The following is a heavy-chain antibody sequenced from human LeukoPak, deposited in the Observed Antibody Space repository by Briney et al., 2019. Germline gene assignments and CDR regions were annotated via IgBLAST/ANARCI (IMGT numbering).Heavy chain of an antibody. D-gene: IGHD3-3*01. CDR3: AKDVGDYDFWSGYYFQYFQH. CDR1: GYSISSGYY. CDR2: ISGSGGST. J-gene: IGHJ1*01. Sequence: PSETLSLTCTVSGYSISSGYYWGWIRQPPGKGLEWVSAISGSGGSTYYADSVKGRFTISRDNSKNTLYLQMNSLRAEDTAVYYCAKDVGDYDFWSGYYFQYFQHWGQGTLVTVSS. V-gene: IGHV3-23*01.